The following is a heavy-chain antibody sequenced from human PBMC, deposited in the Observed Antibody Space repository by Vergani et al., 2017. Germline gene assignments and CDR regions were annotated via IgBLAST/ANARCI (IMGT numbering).Heavy chain of an antibody. CDR3: ARGVYCSGGSCYGGFDY. V-gene: IGHV4-39*07. Sequence: QLQLQESGPGLVKPSETLSLTCTVSGGSISSSSYYWGWIRQPPGKGLEWIGSIYTSGSTNYNPSLKSRVTISVDTSKNQFSLKLSSVTAADTAVYYCARGVYCSGGSCYGGFDYWGQGTLVTVSS. D-gene: IGHD2-15*01. J-gene: IGHJ4*02. CDR1: GGSISSSSYY. CDR2: IYTSGST.